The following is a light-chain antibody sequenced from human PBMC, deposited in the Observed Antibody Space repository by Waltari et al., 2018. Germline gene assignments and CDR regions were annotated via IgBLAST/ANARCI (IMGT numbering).Light chain of an antibody. CDR2: EGS. J-gene: IGLJ2*01. V-gene: IGLV2-23*01. Sequence: QSALTQPASVSGSPGQSITISCTGTSSDFAIYNLVSWYQQHPGKVPKLMIYEGSKRPTGVSKRFSASKAGNTASLTISGLQAKDEADDYCCSYAGTNVIFGGGTRLTVL. CDR1: SSDFAIYNL. CDR3: CSYAGTNVI.